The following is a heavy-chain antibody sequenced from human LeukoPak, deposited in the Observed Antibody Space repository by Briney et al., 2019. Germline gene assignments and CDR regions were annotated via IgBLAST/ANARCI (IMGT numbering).Heavy chain of an antibody. D-gene: IGHD3/OR15-3a*01. Sequence: SVKVSCKASGSTFSGDYTNWVRQAPGQGLEWLGAIIPWIDTEDYSQKFQGRVTMTTDESRTTAYMELTSLTFDDTAVYYCTSRHHTWERTDDSVDYWGQGTLVTVSS. CDR1: GSTFSGDY. CDR2: IIPWIDTE. J-gene: IGHJ4*02. CDR3: TSRHHTWERTDDSVDY. V-gene: IGHV1-69*05.